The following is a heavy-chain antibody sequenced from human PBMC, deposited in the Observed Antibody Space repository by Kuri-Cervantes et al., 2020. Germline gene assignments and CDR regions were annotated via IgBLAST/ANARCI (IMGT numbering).Heavy chain of an antibody. V-gene: IGHV3-30*18. CDR3: AKYLHPYDNSGYDY. CDR1: GFTFSSYG. CDR2: ISYDGSNK. Sequence: GGSLRLSCAASGFTFSSYGMHWVRQAPGKGLEWVAVISYDGSNKYYADSVKGRFTISRDNSKNTLYLQMNSLRAEDTAVYYCAKYLHPYDNSGYDYWGQGTLVTVSS. D-gene: IGHD3-22*01. J-gene: IGHJ4*02.